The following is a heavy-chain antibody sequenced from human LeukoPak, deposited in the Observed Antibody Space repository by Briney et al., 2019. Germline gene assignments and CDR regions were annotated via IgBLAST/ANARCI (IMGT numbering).Heavy chain of an antibody. CDR3: ASAPSEIGGYYPEYFRH. CDR1: GFTFSSYW. Sequence: PGGSLRLSCAASGFTFSSYWMHWVRQAPGKGLVWVSRIKSDGSTNYADSVKGRFTISRDNPKNTVSLQMNSLRAEDTGVYYCASAPSEIGGYYPEYFRHWGQGTLVTVSS. J-gene: IGHJ1*01. CDR2: IKSDGST. V-gene: IGHV3-74*01. D-gene: IGHD3-22*01.